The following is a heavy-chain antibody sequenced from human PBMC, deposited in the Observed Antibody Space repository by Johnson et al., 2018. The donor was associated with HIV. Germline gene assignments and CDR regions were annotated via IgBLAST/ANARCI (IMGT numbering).Heavy chain of an antibody. CDR2: IDWSGGRT. J-gene: IGHJ3*02. D-gene: IGHD2-15*01. CDR3: ARDQVMVVSPGDTFNI. V-gene: IGHV3-20*04. CDR1: GFTFDDYG. Sequence: VQLVESGGGLEQPGGSLRLPCAVSGFTFDDYGMSWVRQAPGKGLEWVSGIDWSGGRTGYVDSVKGRFTISRDNTKNSLFLQMNSLRAEDTAVYYCARDQVMVVSPGDTFNIWGQGTLVTVSS.